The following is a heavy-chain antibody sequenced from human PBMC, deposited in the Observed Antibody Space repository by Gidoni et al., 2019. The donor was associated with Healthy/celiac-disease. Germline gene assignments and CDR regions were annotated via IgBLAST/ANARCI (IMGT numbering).Heavy chain of an antibody. D-gene: IGHD3-22*01. J-gene: IGHJ4*02. CDR1: GFTFSSHR. Sequence: EVQLVESGGGLVQPGGSLRLSCAASGFTFSSHRMSWVRQAPGKGLEWVANIKQDGSEKYYVDSVKGLFTISRDNAKNSLYLQMNSLRAEDTAVYYCARVGAVYYYDSSGYLDYWGQGTLVTVSS. V-gene: IGHV3-7*03. CDR2: IKQDGSEK. CDR3: ARVGAVYYYDSSGYLDY.